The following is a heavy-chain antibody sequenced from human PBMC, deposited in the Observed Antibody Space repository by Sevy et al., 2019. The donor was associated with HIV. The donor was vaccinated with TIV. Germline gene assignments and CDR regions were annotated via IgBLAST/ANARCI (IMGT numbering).Heavy chain of an antibody. CDR2: ISYDGSNK. J-gene: IGHJ6*03. V-gene: IGHV3-30*18. CDR3: AKDGVVGGYSYAWPIYYDYYYMDV. CDR1: GFTFSSYG. D-gene: IGHD5-18*01. Sequence: GGSLRLSCAASGFTFSSYGMHWVRQAPGKGLEWVAVISYDGSNKYYADSVKGRFTISRDNSKNTLYLQMNSLRAEDTAVYYCAKDGVVGGYSYAWPIYYDYYYMDVRGKGTTVTVSS.